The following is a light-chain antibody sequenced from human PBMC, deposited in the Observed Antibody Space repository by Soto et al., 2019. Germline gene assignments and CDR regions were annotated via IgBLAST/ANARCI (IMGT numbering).Light chain of an antibody. CDR2: EDN. Sequence: HSALTQPASVSGSPGQSITISCTGTSSDVGRYNLVSWYQQHPGEVPKLMIYEDNKRPSGVSNRFSGSKSGNTASLTISGLQAEDEADYYCCSYVGDQVGVFGGGTKVTVL. CDR1: SSDVGRYNL. CDR3: CSYVGDQVGV. J-gene: IGLJ2*01. V-gene: IGLV2-23*01.